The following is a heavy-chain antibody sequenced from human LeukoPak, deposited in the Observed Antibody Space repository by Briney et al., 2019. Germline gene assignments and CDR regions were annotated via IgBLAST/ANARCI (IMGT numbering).Heavy chain of an antibody. CDR2: IFGSGGSA. CDR1: GFTFNNYA. V-gene: IGHV3-23*01. Sequence: GGSLRLSCTASGFTFNNYAMYWVCQAPRKGLEWVAGIFGSGGSAHYADSMKGRFTISRDNSKSTVYLQMDSLRGEDTAVYYCTKTTAGYSSGQYPGWPADHWGQGALVTVSS. D-gene: IGHD3-22*01. CDR3: TKTTAGYSSGQYPGWPADH. J-gene: IGHJ4*02.